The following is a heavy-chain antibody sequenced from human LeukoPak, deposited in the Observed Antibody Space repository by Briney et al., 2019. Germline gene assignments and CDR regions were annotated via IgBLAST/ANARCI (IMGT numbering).Heavy chain of an antibody. J-gene: IGHJ3*02. CDR2: IYYSGST. CDR1: GGSISSSSYY. D-gene: IGHD3-16*02. Sequence: SETLSLTCAVSGGSISSSSYYWGWIRQPPGKGLEWIGSIYYSGSTYYNPSLKSRVTISVDTSKNQFSLKLSSVTAADTAVYYCARDSRYIENAFDIWGQGTMVTVSS. V-gene: IGHV4-39*07. CDR3: ARDSRYIENAFDI.